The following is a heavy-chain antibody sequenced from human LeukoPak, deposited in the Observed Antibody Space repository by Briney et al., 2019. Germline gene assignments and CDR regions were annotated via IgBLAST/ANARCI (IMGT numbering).Heavy chain of an antibody. J-gene: IGHJ4*02. D-gene: IGHD2-2*01. CDR3: AKWGYCSSTSCYPLDY. CDR2: ISGSGGST. V-gene: IGHV3-23*01. CDR1: GFTFSSYA. Sequence: GSLRPSCAASGFTFSSYAMSWVRQAPGKGLEWGSAISGSGGSTYYADSVKGRFTISRDNSKNTLYLQMNSPRAEDTAVYYCAKWGYCSSTSCYPLDYWGQGTLVTVSS.